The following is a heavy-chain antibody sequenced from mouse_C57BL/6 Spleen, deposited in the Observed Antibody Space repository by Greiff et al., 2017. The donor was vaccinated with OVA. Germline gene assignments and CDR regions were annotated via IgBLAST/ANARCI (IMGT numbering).Heavy chain of an antibody. CDR3: ARRDGYPAWFAY. V-gene: IGHV5-17*01. D-gene: IGHD2-3*01. CDR2: ISSGSSTI. J-gene: IGHJ3*01. Sequence: VQLKESGGGLVKPGGSLKLSCAASGFTFSDYGMHWVRQAPEKGLEWVAYISSGSSTIYYADTVKGRFTISRDNAKNTLFLQMTSLRSEDTAMYYCARRDGYPAWFAYWGQGTLVTVSA. CDR1: GFTFSDYG.